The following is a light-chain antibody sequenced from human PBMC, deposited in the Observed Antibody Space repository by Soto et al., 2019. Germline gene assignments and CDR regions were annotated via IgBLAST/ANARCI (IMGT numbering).Light chain of an antibody. V-gene: IGKV3-11*01. CDR3: QQRSSVII. Sequence: EVVLTQSPASLSLSPGERATLSCRASQSVASHLAWYQQKPGQAPRLLIYDATKRATGIPARFSGNGFGTYISLTISSLEPEDVAVYYCQQRSSVIIFGQGTRLDIK. J-gene: IGKJ5*01. CDR2: DAT. CDR1: QSVASH.